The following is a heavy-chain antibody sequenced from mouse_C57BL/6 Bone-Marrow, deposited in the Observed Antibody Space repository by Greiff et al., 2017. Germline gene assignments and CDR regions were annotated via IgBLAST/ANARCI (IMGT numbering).Heavy chain of an antibody. Sequence: VQLQQSGPGLVKPSQSLSLTCSVTGYSIPSGYYWNWIRQFPGNNLEWMGYISYDGSTNSNPSFKNRISITRDTSTNQFVLKLNSGTTEDTATYYGARRHYDYDAWYFDVWGTGTTVTVSS. D-gene: IGHD2-4*01. J-gene: IGHJ1*03. CDR2: ISYDGST. CDR3: ARRHYDYDAWYFDV. CDR1: GYSIPSGYY. V-gene: IGHV3-6*01.